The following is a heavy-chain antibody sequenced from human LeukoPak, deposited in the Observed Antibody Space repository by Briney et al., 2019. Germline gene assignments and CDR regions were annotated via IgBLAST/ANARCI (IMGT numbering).Heavy chain of an antibody. J-gene: IGHJ5*02. CDR3: ARNPYCSSTSCYNRWFDP. CDR2: MNPNSSNT. Sequence: GASVKVSCKASGYTFTSYDINWVRQATGQGLEWMGWMNPNSSNTSYAQKFQGRVTMTRNTSISTAYMELSSLRSEDTAVYYCARNPYCSSTSCYNRWFDPWGQGTLVTVSS. CDR1: GYTFTSYD. V-gene: IGHV1-8*01. D-gene: IGHD2-2*02.